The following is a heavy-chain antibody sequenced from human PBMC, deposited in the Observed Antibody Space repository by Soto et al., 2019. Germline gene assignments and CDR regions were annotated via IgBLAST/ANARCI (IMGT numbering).Heavy chain of an antibody. CDR1: GFTFRSYF. V-gene: IGHV3-11*01. Sequence: PGGSLRLSCEASGFTFRSYFMNWVRQAPGKGLQWVAHIGSTGGTIYYADSVKGRFAVSRDNAKNSLYLQLNSLRVDDTAIYYCAREGGEYYIDVWGPGTAVTVSS. D-gene: IGHD4-17*01. J-gene: IGHJ4*02. CDR2: IGSTGGTI. CDR3: AREGGEYYIDV.